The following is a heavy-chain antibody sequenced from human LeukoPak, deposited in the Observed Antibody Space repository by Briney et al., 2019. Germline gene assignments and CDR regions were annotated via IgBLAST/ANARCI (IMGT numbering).Heavy chain of an antibody. CDR3: AKEYREVVTASDY. J-gene: IGHJ4*02. CDR1: GFTFSSYG. Sequence: PGGSLRLSCAASGFTFSSYGMHWVRQAPGKGLEWVAFIRYDGSNKYYADSVKGRFTISRDNSKNTLYLQMSSLRAEDTAVYYCAKEYREVVTASDYWGQGTLVTVSS. CDR2: IRYDGSNK. D-gene: IGHD2-21*02. V-gene: IGHV3-30*02.